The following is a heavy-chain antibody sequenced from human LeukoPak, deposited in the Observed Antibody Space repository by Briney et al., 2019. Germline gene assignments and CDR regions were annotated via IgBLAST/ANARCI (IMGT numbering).Heavy chain of an antibody. Sequence: GGSLRLSCAASGFTFSSYAMHWVRQAPGKGLEWVAVISYDGSNKYYADSVKGRFTISRDNSKNTLYLQMNSLRAEDTAVYYCARDHIVVVTATHYYYGMDVWGQGTTVTVSS. CDR2: ISYDGSNK. D-gene: IGHD2-21*02. J-gene: IGHJ6*02. CDR3: ARDHIVVVTATHYYYGMDV. CDR1: GFTFSSYA. V-gene: IGHV3-30-3*01.